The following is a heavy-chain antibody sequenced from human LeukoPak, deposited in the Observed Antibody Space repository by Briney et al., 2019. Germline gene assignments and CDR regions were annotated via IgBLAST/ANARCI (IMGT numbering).Heavy chain of an antibody. CDR2: ISGSGDSA. J-gene: IGHJ4*02. D-gene: IGHD1-26*01. Sequence: PGGSLRLSCAASGFTFNIYAMSWVRQAPGKGLEWVSAISGSGDSAHYADSVKGRFFISRDNSKNTVYLQMNSLRAEDTAVYYCAKDLRYSGTYTGFDYWGQGTLVTVSS. V-gene: IGHV3-23*01. CDR3: AKDLRYSGTYTGFDY. CDR1: GFTFNIYA.